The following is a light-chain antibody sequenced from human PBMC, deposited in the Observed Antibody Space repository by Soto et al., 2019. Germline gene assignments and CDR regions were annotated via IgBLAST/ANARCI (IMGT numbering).Light chain of an antibody. V-gene: IGKV3-15*01. Sequence: EVVMTQSPATVSVSPGEGGTLSCRASQTISNDLAWYQQKPGQAPRLLIYGASTRATGVPARFSGGGSGTEFTLPISSLQSEDFAFYYCQQNNKWPPVTFGGGTKVEIK. CDR2: GAS. CDR1: QTISND. J-gene: IGKJ4*01. CDR3: QQNNKWPPVT.